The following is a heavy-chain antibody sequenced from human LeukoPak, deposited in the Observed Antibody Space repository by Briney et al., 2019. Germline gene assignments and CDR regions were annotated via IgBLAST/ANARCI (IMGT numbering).Heavy chain of an antibody. Sequence: PSETLSLTCAVYGGSFSGYYWSWIRQPPGKGLEWIGEINHSGSTNYNPSLKSRVTISVDTSKNQFSLKLSSVTAAETAVYYCARDPQKGYDIWGQGPMVTVSS. CDR3: ARDPQKGYDI. V-gene: IGHV4-34*01. D-gene: IGHD6-13*01. CDR2: INHSGST. J-gene: IGHJ3*02. CDR1: GGSFSGYY.